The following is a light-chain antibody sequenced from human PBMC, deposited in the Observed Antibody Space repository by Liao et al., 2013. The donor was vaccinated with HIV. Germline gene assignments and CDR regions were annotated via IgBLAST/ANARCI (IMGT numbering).Light chain of an antibody. CDR1: KLGDRD. J-gene: IGLJ1*01. V-gene: IGLV3-1*01. CDR3: QAWDSSTYV. CDR2: QDT. Sequence: SYELTQSPSVSVSPGQTASITCSGDKLGDRDASWYQQKPGQSPVLVIYQDTKRPSGIPERFSGSNSGNTATLTISGTQAVDEADYYCQAWDSSTYVFGTGTKVTVL.